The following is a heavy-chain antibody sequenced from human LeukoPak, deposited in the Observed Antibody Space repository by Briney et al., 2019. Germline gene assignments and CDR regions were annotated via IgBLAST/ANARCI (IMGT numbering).Heavy chain of an antibody. D-gene: IGHD3-10*01. CDR3: ARSNVVLWFGELSGAFDI. Sequence: SETLSLTCAVYGGSFSGYYWSWIRQPPGKGLEWIGEINHSGSTNYNPSLKSRVTISVDTSKNQFSLKLSSVTAADTAVYYCARSNVVLWFGELSGAFDIWGQGTMVTVSS. CDR2: INHSGST. V-gene: IGHV4-34*01. CDR1: GGSFSGYY. J-gene: IGHJ3*02.